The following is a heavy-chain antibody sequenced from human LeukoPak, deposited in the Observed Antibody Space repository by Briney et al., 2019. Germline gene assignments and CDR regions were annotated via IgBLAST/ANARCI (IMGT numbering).Heavy chain of an antibody. CDR3: GRAPDF. Sequence: SETLSFTCTVSVGFTSSGTYYWGWIRQPPGKGLEWIGSIYYSGTTYYNPSLKSRVTISVDTSKNQFSLKMTSMTTADTAMYYCGRAPDFWGQGTLVAVSS. V-gene: IGHV4-39*07. CDR2: IYYSGTT. CDR1: VGFTSSGTYY. J-gene: IGHJ4*02.